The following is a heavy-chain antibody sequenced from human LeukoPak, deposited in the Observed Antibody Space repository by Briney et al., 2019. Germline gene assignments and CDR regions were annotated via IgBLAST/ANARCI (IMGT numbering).Heavy chain of an antibody. Sequence: SETLSLTCTVSGYSISSGYYWGWIRQPPGKGLEWIGSIYHSGSTYYNPSLKSRVTISVDTSKNQFSLKLSSVTAADTAVYYCARDMGYGDYDYWGQGTLVTVSS. CDR1: GYSISSGYY. CDR2: IYHSGST. V-gene: IGHV4-38-2*02. J-gene: IGHJ4*02. CDR3: ARDMGYGDYDY. D-gene: IGHD4-17*01.